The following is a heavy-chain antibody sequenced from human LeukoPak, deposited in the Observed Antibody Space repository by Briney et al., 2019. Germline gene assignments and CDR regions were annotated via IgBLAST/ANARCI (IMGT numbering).Heavy chain of an antibody. V-gene: IGHV4-4*07. CDR2: IYTSGST. CDR3: ASTILWFGEPGAFDI. D-gene: IGHD3-10*01. CDR1: GGSISSYY. J-gene: IGHJ3*02. Sequence: SETLSLTRTVSGGSISSYYWSWIRQPAGKGLEWIGRIYTSGSTNYNPSLKSRVTMSVDTSKNQFSLKLSSVTAADTAVYYCASTILWFGEPGAFDIWGQGTMVTVSS.